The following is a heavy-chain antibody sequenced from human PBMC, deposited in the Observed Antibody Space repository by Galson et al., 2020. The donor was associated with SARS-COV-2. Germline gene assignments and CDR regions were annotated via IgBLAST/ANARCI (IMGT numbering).Heavy chain of an antibody. CDR1: GFIFSVYA. V-gene: IGHV3-23*01. Sequence: GGSLRLSCGGSGFIFSVYAMNWVLQAPGKGLVWVATIASTGGFIYYQDSVQGRFTISRDNSKDTVFLQMNSLRAEDTAVYHCAKTLVGNGGYMDVWGKGTTVTVSS. J-gene: IGHJ6*03. D-gene: IGHD2-2*01. CDR3: AKTLVGNGGYMDV. CDR2: IASTGGFI.